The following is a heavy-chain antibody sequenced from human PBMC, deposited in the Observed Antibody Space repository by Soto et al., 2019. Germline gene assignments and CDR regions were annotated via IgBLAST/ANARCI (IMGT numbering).Heavy chain of an antibody. D-gene: IGHD2-8*01. Sequence: QVQLQESGPGLVKPSQTLSLTCTVSGGSISSGDYYWSWIRQPPGKGLEWIGYIYDSGSTYYNSSLTRRVNITLDTSKNQFSLKLTSVTAADTAVYYCARDNGVGPWGQGTLVTVSS. CDR2: IYDSGST. J-gene: IGHJ5*02. CDR3: ARDNGVGP. CDR1: GGSISSGDYY. V-gene: IGHV4-30-4*01.